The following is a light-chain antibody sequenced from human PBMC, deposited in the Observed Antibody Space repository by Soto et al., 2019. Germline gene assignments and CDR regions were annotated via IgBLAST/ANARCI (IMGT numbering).Light chain of an antibody. J-gene: IGKJ4*01. V-gene: IGKV1-5*03. CDR1: QTISSW. CDR2: KAS. CDR3: QQSYSVPLT. Sequence: DIQMTQSPSTLSGSVGDRVTITCRASQTISSWLAWYQQKPGKAPKLLIYKASTLKSGVPSRFSGSGSGTEFILTISSLQPEDFATYYCQQSYSVPLTFGGGTKVDI.